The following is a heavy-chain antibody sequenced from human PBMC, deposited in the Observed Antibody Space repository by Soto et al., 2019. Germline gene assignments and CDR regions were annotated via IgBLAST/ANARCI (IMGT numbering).Heavy chain of an antibody. J-gene: IGHJ4*02. CDR1: GYTFTSYY. CDR3: ARARTAAYSDFWSGYPRATDY. V-gene: IGHV1-46*01. Sequence: GASVKVSCKASGYTFTSYYMHWVRQAPGQGLEWMGIINPSGGSTSYAQKFQGRVTMTRDTSTSTVYMELSSLRSEDTAVYYCARARTAAYSDFWSGYPRATDYWGQGTLVTVSS. D-gene: IGHD3-3*01. CDR2: INPSGGST.